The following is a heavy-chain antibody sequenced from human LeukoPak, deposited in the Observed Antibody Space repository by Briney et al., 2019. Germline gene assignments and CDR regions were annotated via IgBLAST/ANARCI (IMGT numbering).Heavy chain of an antibody. Sequence: SQTLSLTCTVSGGSISSGGYYWSWIRQHPGMGLEWIGYIYYSGSTNYNPSLKRRVTVSLDTSKNQFSLKLTSVTAADTGVYYCATQTRLAAPASDAFDIWGQGTMVTVSS. D-gene: IGHD6-13*01. CDR2: IYYSGST. V-gene: IGHV4-31*03. J-gene: IGHJ3*02. CDR1: GGSISSGGYY. CDR3: ATQTRLAAPASDAFDI.